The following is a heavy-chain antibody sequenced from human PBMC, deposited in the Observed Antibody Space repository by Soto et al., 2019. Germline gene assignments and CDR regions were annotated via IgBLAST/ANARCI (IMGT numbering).Heavy chain of an antibody. CDR1: GYTFTSYG. CDR2: ISAYNGNT. CDR3: ARDKWRYCSVGSCSPRLWFDP. Sequence: QVQLVQSGAEVKKPGASVKVSCKASGYTFTSYGISWVRQAPGQGLEWMGWISAYNGNTNYAQKLQGRVTMTTDTSTSTAYMKLRSLRSDDTAVYYCARDKWRYCSVGSCSPRLWFDPWGQGTLVTVSS. V-gene: IGHV1-18*01. D-gene: IGHD2-15*01. J-gene: IGHJ5*02.